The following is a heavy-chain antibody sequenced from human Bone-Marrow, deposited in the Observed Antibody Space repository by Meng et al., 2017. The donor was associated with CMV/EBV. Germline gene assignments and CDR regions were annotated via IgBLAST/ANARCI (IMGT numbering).Heavy chain of an antibody. J-gene: IGHJ4*02. CDR1: GFTFSSYG. CDR3: AKAVGRMATIPGDY. V-gene: IGHV3-30*02. CDR2: IRYDGSNK. Sequence: GESLKISCAASGFTFSSYGMHWVRQAPGKGLEWVAFIRYDGSNKYYADSVKGRFTISRDNSKNTLYLQMNSLRAEDTAVYYCAKAVGRMATIPGDYWGQGPRVTGSS. D-gene: IGHD5-24*01.